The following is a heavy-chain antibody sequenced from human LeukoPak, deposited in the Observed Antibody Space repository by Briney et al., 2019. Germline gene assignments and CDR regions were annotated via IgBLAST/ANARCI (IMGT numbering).Heavy chain of an antibody. CDR2: INSDGSST. Sequence: PGGSLRLSCAASRFTFSSYWMHWVRQAPGKGLVWVLRINSDGSSTSYADSEKGRFTISRDNAKNTLYLQMNSLRAEDTAVYYCARDSYSSGAHFDYWGQGTLVTVSS. D-gene: IGHD6-19*01. CDR3: ARDSYSSGAHFDY. CDR1: RFTFSSYW. V-gene: IGHV3-74*01. J-gene: IGHJ4*02.